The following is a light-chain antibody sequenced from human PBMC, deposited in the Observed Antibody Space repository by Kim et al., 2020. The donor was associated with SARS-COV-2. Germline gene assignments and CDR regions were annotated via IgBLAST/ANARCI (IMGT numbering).Light chain of an antibody. CDR2: GAS. CDR3: QQYGSSPRT. Sequence: EIVLTQSPGPLSLSPGERATLSCRASQSVSSSYLAWYQQKPGQAPRLLIYGASSRAAGIPDRFGGSGSGTDFTLTISRLEPEDFAVYYCQQYGSSPRTFGQGTKVDIK. V-gene: IGKV3-20*01. J-gene: IGKJ1*01. CDR1: QSVSSSY.